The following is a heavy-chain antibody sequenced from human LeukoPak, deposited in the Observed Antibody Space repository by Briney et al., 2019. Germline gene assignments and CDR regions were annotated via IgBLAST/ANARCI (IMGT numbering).Heavy chain of an antibody. D-gene: IGHD1-1*01. V-gene: IGHV3-23*01. CDR2: ISGIGDTT. Sequence: GGSLRLSCAASGFTFSYYAMSWVRQAPGKGLEWVSTISGIGDTTYYADSVKGRFTISRDNSKNTLFLHMNSLRAEDTAVYYCANLRESLWIPEIDYWGQGTLVTVSS. J-gene: IGHJ4*02. CDR3: ANLRESLWIPEIDY. CDR1: GFTFSYYA.